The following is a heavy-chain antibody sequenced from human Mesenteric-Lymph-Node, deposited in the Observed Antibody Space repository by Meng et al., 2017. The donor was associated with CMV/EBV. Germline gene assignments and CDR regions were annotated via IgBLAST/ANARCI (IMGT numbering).Heavy chain of an antibody. Sequence: LNELCMHWVRQATGKGLEWMGGFDPGDGGTIYAQKFQSRVTMTEDTTTDTAYMELSSLRSEDTTVYCCATAVLDSSSYYHRMCYFDYWGQGTLVTVSS. CDR3: ATAVLDSSSYYHRMCYFDY. D-gene: IGHD3-22*01. CDR2: FDPGDGGT. V-gene: IGHV1-24*01. J-gene: IGHJ4*02. CDR1: LNELC.